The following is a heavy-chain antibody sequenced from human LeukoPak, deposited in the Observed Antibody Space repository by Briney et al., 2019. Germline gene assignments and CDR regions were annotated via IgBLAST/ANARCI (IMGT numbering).Heavy chain of an antibody. CDR3: ARLLMVRGVKVAMDV. CDR2: IYYNGNT. CDR1: GGSIGSGDYY. D-gene: IGHD3-10*01. J-gene: IGHJ6*02. Sequence: PSETLSLTCTASGGSIGSGDYYWSWIRQPPGKGLEWIGYIYYNGNTYYIPSLSSRLTISIDTSKSQFSLRLSSVTAADTAVYYCARLLMVRGVKVAMDVWGQGTTVTVSS. V-gene: IGHV4-30-4*01.